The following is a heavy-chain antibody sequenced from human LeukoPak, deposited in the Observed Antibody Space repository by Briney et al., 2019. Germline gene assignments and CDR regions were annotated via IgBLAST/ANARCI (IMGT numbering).Heavy chain of an antibody. Sequence: RASVKVSCKASGYTFTSYGISWVRQAPGQGLEWMGWINPNSGGTNYAQKLQGRVTMTRDTSISTAYMELSRLRSDDTAVYYCASHYGSGSYYMGYYYYYMDVWGKGTTVTVSS. D-gene: IGHD3-10*01. J-gene: IGHJ6*03. CDR2: INPNSGGT. CDR1: GYTFTSYG. CDR3: ASHYGSGSYYMGYYYYYMDV. V-gene: IGHV1-2*02.